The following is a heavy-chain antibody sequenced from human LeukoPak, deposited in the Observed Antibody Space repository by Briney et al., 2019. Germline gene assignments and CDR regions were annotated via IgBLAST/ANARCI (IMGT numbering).Heavy chain of an antibody. CDR2: IYTSGST. J-gene: IGHJ4*02. D-gene: IGHD1-1*01. CDR1: GGSISSGGYY. V-gene: IGHV4-61*02. Sequence: SQTLSLTCTVSGGSISSGGYYWSWIRQPAGKGLEWIGRIYTSGSTNYNPSLKSRVTMSVDTSKDQFSLKLSSVTAADTAAYYCARGAGLQLFDYWGQGTLVTVSS. CDR3: ARGAGLQLFDY.